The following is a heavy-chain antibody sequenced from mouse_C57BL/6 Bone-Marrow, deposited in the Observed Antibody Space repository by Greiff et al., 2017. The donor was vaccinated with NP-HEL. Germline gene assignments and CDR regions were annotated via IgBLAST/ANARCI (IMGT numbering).Heavy chain of an antibody. CDR3: TRNYYGKGDYAMDY. CDR1: GYSITSGYY. D-gene: IGHD2-1*01. Sequence: EVQLQESGPGLVKPSQSLSLTCSVTGYSITSGYYWNWIRPFPGNKLEWMGYISYDGSNNSNPSLKNRISITRDTSKNQFFLNLNSRTTENTATYYCTRNYYGKGDYAMDYGGQGTSVTVSS. J-gene: IGHJ4*01. V-gene: IGHV3-6*01. CDR2: ISYDGSN.